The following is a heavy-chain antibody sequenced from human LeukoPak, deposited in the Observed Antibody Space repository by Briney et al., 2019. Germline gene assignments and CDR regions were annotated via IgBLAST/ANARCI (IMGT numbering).Heavy chain of an antibody. CDR3: ARRKRYSSSNWFDP. V-gene: IGHV4-34*01. CDR2: INHSGST. Sequence: ETLSLTCTVSGGSISGHYWSLIRQPPGKGLEWIGEINHSGSTNYNPSLKSRVTISVETSKNQFSLKLSSVTAADTAVYYCARRKRYSSSNWFDPWGQGTLVTVSS. CDR1: GGSISGHY. D-gene: IGHD6-13*01. J-gene: IGHJ5*02.